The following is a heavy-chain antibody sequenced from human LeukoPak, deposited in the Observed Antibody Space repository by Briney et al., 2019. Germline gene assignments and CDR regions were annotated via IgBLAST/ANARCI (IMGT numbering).Heavy chain of an antibody. CDR1: GGSISSYY. D-gene: IGHD1-1*01. Sequence: SETLSLTCTVSGGSISSYYWSWIRQPAGKGLEWIGRIYASGSTNYNPSLKSRVTISVDTSKNHFSLKLTSVTAADTAVYYCARDISRWNELDSWGQGTLVTVSS. J-gene: IGHJ4*02. CDR2: IYASGST. CDR3: ARDISRWNELDS. V-gene: IGHV4-4*07.